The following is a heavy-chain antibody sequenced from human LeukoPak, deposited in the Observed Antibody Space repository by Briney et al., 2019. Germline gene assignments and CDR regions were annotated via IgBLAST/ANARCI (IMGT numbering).Heavy chain of an antibody. D-gene: IGHD3-22*01. J-gene: IGHJ4*02. V-gene: IGHV1-46*01. CDR2: INPSGGST. Sequence: GASVKVSCKASGYTFTSYYMHWVRQAPGQGLEWMGIINPSGGSTSYAQKFQGRVTMTRDMSTSTVYMELSSLRSDDTAVYYCARTLSRVAGYDSSGYYYYWGQGTLVTVSS. CDR1: GYTFTSYY. CDR3: ARTLSRVAGYDSSGYYYY.